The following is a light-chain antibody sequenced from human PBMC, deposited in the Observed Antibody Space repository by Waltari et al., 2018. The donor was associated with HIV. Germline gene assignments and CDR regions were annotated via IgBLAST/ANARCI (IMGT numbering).Light chain of an antibody. CDR2: SND. CDR1: RSNLGSST. Sequence: QSVLTNPPSASGPPGKTVTISCSGRRSNLGSSTLTWYQQFQATAPKLLIYSNDQRPSGVPARFSGSVSGTSASLAISGLQSEDEADYHCAAWDDSLRGLIFGGGTKLTVL. J-gene: IGLJ2*01. V-gene: IGLV1-44*01. CDR3: AAWDDSLRGLI.